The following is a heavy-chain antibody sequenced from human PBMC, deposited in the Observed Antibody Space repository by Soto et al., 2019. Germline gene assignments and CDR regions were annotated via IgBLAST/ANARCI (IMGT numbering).Heavy chain of an antibody. CDR3: ARYRERGDHPVGYFDL. CDR1: GFTFSSYW. J-gene: IGHJ2*01. D-gene: IGHD4-17*01. CDR2: IKQDGSEK. V-gene: IGHV3-7*01. Sequence: EVQLVESGGGLVQPGGSLRLSCAASGFTFSSYWMTWVRQAPGKGLEWVANIKQDGSEKYYVDSVKGRFTISRDNAKNSLYLPMNSLRAEDTAVYYCARYRERGDHPVGYFDLWGRGTLVTVSS.